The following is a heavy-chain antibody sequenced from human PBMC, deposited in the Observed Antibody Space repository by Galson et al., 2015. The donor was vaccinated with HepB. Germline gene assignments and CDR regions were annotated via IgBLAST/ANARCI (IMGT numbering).Heavy chain of an antibody. CDR2: ISSSSSYI. Sequence: SLRLSCAASGFTFSSYSVNWVRQAPGKGLEWVSSISSSSSYIYYADSVKGRFTISRDDSKNTLYLQMNSLRTEDTAVYYCARDSYGMDVWGQGTTVTVSS. V-gene: IGHV3-21*01. J-gene: IGHJ6*02. CDR3: ARDSYGMDV. CDR1: GFTFSSYS.